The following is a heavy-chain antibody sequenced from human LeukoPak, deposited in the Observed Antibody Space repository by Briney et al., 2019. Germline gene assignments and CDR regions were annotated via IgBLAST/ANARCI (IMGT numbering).Heavy chain of an antibody. CDR2: ISGSGGTT. V-gene: IGHV3-23*01. D-gene: IGHD6-19*01. J-gene: IGHJ6*02. Sequence: GGSLRLSCAASGFTFSYYAMSWVRQAPGKGLEWVSAISGSGGTTYYADSVKGRFTISRDNSKNTLYLQMNSLRAEDTAIYYCARDQWLAYYYHGMDVWGQGTTVTVSS. CDR1: GFTFSYYA. CDR3: ARDQWLAYYYHGMDV.